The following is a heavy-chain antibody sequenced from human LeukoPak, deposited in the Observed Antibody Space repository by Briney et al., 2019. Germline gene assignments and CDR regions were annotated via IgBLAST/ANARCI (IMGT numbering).Heavy chain of an antibody. V-gene: IGHV4-34*09. CDR1: GGSFSGYY. J-gene: IGHJ3*02. CDR2: INHSGST. D-gene: IGHD3-9*01. Sequence: SETLSLTCAVYGGSFSGYYWSWIRQPPGKGLEWIGEINHSGSTNYNPSLKSRVTISVDTSKNQFSLKLSSVTAADTAVYYCARAEDYDILTGPDAFDIWGQGTMVTVSS. CDR3: ARAEDYDILTGPDAFDI.